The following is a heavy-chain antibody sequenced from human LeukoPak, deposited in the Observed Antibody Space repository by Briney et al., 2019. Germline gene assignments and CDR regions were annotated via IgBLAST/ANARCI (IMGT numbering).Heavy chain of an antibody. CDR2: IIPILGIA. Sequence: XSVKVSCKASGGTFSSYAISWVRQAPGQGLEWMGRIIPILGIANYAQKFQGRVTITADKSTSTAYMELSSLRSEDTAVYYCARGRGQYYGMDVWGQGTTVTVSS. D-gene: IGHD2-15*01. J-gene: IGHJ6*02. CDR3: ARGRGQYYGMDV. CDR1: GGTFSSYA. V-gene: IGHV1-69*04.